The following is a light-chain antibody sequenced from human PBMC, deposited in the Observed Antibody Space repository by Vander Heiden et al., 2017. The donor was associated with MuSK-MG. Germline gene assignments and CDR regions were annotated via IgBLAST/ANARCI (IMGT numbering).Light chain of an antibody. Sequence: DPVTITCRASQDIRNDLGWYQQKPGKAPKRLIYSASSLQSGVPSRFSGSGSGTEFTLTISSRQPEDFPPYYCLHLNNYLGWTFGQGTKLEIK. CDR2: SAS. V-gene: IGKV1-17*01. CDR1: QDIRND. J-gene: IGKJ2*01. CDR3: LHLNNYLGWT.